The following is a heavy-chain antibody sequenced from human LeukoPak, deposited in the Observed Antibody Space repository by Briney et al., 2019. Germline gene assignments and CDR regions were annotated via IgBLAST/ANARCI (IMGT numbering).Heavy chain of an antibody. CDR3: TTVESMIVVVITRDVGAFDI. D-gene: IGHD3-22*01. CDR1: GLIFSNYW. V-gene: IGHV3-15*01. J-gene: IGHJ3*02. Sequence: PGGSLRLSCAVSGLIFSNYWMNWVRQAPGKGLEWVGRIKSKTDGGTTDYAAPVKGRFTISRDDSKNTLYIQMNSLKTEDTAVYYCTTVESMIVVVITRDVGAFDIWGQGTMVTVSS. CDR2: IKSKTDGGTT.